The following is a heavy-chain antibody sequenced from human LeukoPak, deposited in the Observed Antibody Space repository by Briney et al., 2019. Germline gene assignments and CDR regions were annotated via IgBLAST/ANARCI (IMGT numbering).Heavy chain of an antibody. CDR1: GFTFSSYA. D-gene: IGHD3-9*01. CDR2: ISYDGSNK. Sequence: GGSLRFSCAASGFTFSSYAMHWVRQAPGKGLEWVAVISYDGSNKYYADSVKGRFTISRDNSKNTLYLQMNSLRAEDTAVYYCARGPGGVDILTGYDYWGQGTLVTVSS. J-gene: IGHJ4*02. V-gene: IGHV3-30-3*01. CDR3: ARGPGGVDILTGYDY.